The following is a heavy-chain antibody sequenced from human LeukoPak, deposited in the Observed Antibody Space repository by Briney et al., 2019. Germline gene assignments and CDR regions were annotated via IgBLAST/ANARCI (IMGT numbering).Heavy chain of an antibody. J-gene: IGHJ3*02. CDR2: INHSGSA. V-gene: IGHV4-34*01. CDR3: AKSNGYGLVDI. CDR1: GGSFSGDY. D-gene: IGHD3-10*01. Sequence: KPSETLSLTCGVYGGSFSGDYWSWVRQPPGKGLEWIGEINHSGSASYNPSLKSRVTISVDTSKNQFSLKVTSVTAADTAVYYCAKSNGYGLVDIWGQGTMVTVSS.